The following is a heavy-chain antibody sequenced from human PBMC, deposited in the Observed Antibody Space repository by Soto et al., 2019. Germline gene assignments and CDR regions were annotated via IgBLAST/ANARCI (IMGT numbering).Heavy chain of an antibody. V-gene: IGHV4-34*01. CDR2: INHSGST. Sequence: PQGKGLEWIGEINHSGSTNYNPSLKSRVTISVDTSKNQFSLKLSSVTAADTAVYYGARELYSSAHWFDSLRQRTLVPVTS. CDR3: ARELYSSAHWFDS. D-gene: IGHD6-25*01. J-gene: IGHJ5*01.